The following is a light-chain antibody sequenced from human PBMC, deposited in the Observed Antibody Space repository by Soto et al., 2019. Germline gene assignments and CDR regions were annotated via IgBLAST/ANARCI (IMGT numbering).Light chain of an antibody. CDR2: GNS. J-gene: IGLJ1*01. Sequence: QSVLTQPPSVCGAPGQRVTISCTGSSSNIGAGYDVHWYQQLPGTAPKLLIYGNSNRPSGVPDRFSGSKSGTSASLAITGLQAEDEADYYCQSYDSSLSADYVFGTGTKVTVL. V-gene: IGLV1-40*01. CDR1: SSNIGAGYD. CDR3: QSYDSSLSADYV.